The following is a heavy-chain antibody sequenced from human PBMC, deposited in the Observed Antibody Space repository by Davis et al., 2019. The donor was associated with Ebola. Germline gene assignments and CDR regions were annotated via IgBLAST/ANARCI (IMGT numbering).Heavy chain of an antibody. V-gene: IGHV3-53*01. CDR1: GFTFSSYS. CDR3: ARGYYDFWSGYPYGMDV. D-gene: IGHD3-3*01. J-gene: IGHJ6*02. CDR2: IYSGGST. Sequence: PGGSLRLSCAASGFTFSSYSMNWVRQAPGKGLEWVSVIYSGGSTYYADSVKGRFTISRDNSKNTLYLQMNSLRAEDTAVYYCARGYYDFWSGYPYGMDVWGQGTTVTVSS.